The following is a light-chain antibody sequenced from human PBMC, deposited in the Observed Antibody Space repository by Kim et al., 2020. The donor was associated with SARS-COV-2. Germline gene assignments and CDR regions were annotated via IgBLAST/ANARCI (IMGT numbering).Light chain of an antibody. CDR2: AAS. J-gene: IGKJ4*01. CDR1: QGISTY. CDR3: QQLNSSPLT. V-gene: IGKV1-9*01. Sequence: IQLTQSPSSLSASVGDRVTITCRASQGISTYLAWYQQKPGKAPKLLIYAASTLQSGVPSRFSGSGSRTDFTLTISSLQPEDFATYYCQQLNSSPLTYGGGTKVDIK.